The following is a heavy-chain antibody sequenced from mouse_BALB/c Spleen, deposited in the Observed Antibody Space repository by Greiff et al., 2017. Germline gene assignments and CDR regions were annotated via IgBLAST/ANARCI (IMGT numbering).Heavy chain of an antibody. CDR2: IYPGSGNT. CDR3: AGYYGSSDYFDY. V-gene: IGHV1-77*01. J-gene: IGHJ2*01. D-gene: IGHD1-1*01. CDR1: GYTFTDYY. Sequence: VQLQQSGAELARPGASVKLSCKASGYTFTDYYINWVKQRTGQGLEWIGEIYPGSGNTYYNEKFKGKATLTADKSSSTAYMQLSSLTSEDSAVYFCAGYYGSSDYFDYWGQGTTLTVSS.